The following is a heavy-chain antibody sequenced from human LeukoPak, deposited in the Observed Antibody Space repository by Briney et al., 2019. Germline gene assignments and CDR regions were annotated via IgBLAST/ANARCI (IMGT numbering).Heavy chain of an antibody. CDR3: TRGGTSSVAYYYHMDV. CDR2: RRDRANGYTP. Sequence: GGSLGLSCTASGFTFSGLYMDWVRQAPGKGLEWVGRRRDRANGYTPEYAASVRGRFTISRDDSETSMYLQMNSLKTEDSAVYYCTRGGTSSVAYYYHMDVWGQGTTVTVSS. J-gene: IGHJ6*02. V-gene: IGHV3-72*01. D-gene: IGHD1-26*01. CDR1: GFTFSGLY.